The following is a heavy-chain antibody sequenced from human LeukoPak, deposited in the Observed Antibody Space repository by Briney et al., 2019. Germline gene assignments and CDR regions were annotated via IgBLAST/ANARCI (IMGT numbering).Heavy chain of an antibody. CDR3: ARGGSGWNYYYYYMDV. Sequence: PSETLSLTCTVSGGSISSSSYYWGWIRHPPGKGLEWIGCIYYSGSTYYNPSLKSRVTISVDTSKNQFSLKLSSVTAADTAVYYCARGGSGWNYYYYYMDVWGKGTTVTISS. J-gene: IGHJ6*03. CDR2: IYYSGST. D-gene: IGHD6-19*01. CDR1: GGSISSSSYY. V-gene: IGHV4-39*07.